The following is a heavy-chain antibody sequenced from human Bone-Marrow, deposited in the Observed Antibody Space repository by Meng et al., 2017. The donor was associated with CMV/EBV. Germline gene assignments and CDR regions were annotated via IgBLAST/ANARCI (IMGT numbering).Heavy chain of an antibody. D-gene: IGHD5-24*01. CDR3: ASSLATITFFDF. Sequence: CAASGLSFTSYSMNWGRQAPGKGLEWVSSISADSSYIYYAESLKGRFTISRDNAKNSVSLQMNSLRDEDTAVYYCASSLATITFFDFWGQGTLVTVSS. J-gene: IGHJ4*02. CDR2: ISADSSYI. V-gene: IGHV3-21*01. CDR1: GLSFTSYS.